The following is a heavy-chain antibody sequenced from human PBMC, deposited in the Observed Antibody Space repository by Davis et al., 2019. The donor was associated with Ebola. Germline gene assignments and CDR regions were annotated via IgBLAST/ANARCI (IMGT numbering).Heavy chain of an antibody. Sequence: GESLKISCAASGFTFSSYAMHWVRQAPGKGLEWVALISYEGSKEDYADSVKGRFSISRDNSKNMLYLQMNSLRFEDTALYYCARVATTDYYYDGMDVWGQGTTVTVSS. CDR2: ISYEGSKE. CDR1: GFTFSSYA. CDR3: ARVATTDYYYDGMDV. V-gene: IGHV3-30-3*01. J-gene: IGHJ6*02. D-gene: IGHD1/OR15-1a*01.